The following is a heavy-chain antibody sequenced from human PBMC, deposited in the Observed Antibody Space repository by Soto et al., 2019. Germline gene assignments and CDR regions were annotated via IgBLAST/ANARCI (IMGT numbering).Heavy chain of an antibody. CDR2: IYYSGST. V-gene: IGHV4-39*01. CDR1: GGSISSSSYY. Sequence: SETLSLTCTVSGGSISSSSYYWGWIRQPPGKGLEWIGSIYYSGSTSYNPSLKSRVTISVDTSKNQFSLKLSSVTAADTAVYYCARHQAIAAPPDYWGQGTLVTVSS. J-gene: IGHJ4*02. CDR3: ARHQAIAAPPDY. D-gene: IGHD6-6*01.